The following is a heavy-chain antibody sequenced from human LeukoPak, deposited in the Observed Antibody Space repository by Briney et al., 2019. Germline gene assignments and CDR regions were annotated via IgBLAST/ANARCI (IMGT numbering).Heavy chain of an antibody. Sequence: PGGTLRLSCAASGFTFSSYAMHWVRQAPGKGLEWVAIISFDGSDKYYADSVRGRFAISRDNSENTLYLQMNSLRVEDTTVYYCARDRGSSGSYLSHWGQGILVTVSS. D-gene: IGHD3-10*01. CDR1: GFTFSSYA. CDR3: ARDRGSSGSYLSH. J-gene: IGHJ4*02. CDR2: ISFDGSDK. V-gene: IGHV3-30*09.